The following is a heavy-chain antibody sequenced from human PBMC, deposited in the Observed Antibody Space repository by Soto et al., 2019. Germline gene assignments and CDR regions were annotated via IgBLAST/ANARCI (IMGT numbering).Heavy chain of an antibody. D-gene: IGHD3-3*01. CDR3: ARYYGQVGSWFDP. V-gene: IGHV4-61*01. CDR1: GGSVSSGSYY. J-gene: IGHJ5*02. Sequence: SETLSLTCTVSGGSVSSGSYYWSWIRQPPGKGLEGIGHIYCSGSTNYTRSLNSRVTISVDTSKNQVSLKRSSVTAADPAVYDGARYYGQVGSWFDPWGQGTMVTVS. CDR2: IYCSGST.